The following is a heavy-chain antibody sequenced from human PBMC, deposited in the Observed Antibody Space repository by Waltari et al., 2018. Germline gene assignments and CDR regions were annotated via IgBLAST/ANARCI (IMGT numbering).Heavy chain of an antibody. CDR1: GDTFTSFG. D-gene: IGHD2-21*02. Sequence: QIQLVQSGPEVKKPGASVKVSCKASGDTFTSFGISWVRQAPGQGLEWMGWSSVYNGNTRYAEKIQGRVTMTTDTSTSTAYMELRSPRFDDTAIYYCAVGEGDSLLYYYMDVWGKGTTVTVSS. V-gene: IGHV1-18*01. J-gene: IGHJ6*03. CDR2: SSVYNGNT. CDR3: AVGEGDSLLYYYMDV.